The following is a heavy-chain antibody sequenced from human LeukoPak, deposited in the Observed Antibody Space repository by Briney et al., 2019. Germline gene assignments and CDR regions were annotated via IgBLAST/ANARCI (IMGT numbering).Heavy chain of an antibody. D-gene: IGHD4-17*01. Sequence: SETLSLTCTVSGGSISSSSYYWGWIRQPPGKGLEWIGSIYYSGSTYYNPSLKSRVTISVDTSKNQFSLKLSSVTAADTAVYYCARLTVTWGYWGQGTLVTVSS. CDR2: IYYSGST. J-gene: IGHJ4*02. CDR3: ARLTVTWGY. V-gene: IGHV4-39*07. CDR1: GGSISSSSYY.